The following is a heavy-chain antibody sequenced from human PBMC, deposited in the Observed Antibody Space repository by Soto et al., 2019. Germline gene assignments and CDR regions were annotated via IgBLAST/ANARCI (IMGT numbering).Heavy chain of an antibody. V-gene: IGHV4-59*01. Sequence: QVQLQESGPGLVKPSETLSLTCTVSGGSISSYYWSWIRQPPGKGLEWMGYIYYSGSTNYNPSLKSRVTMSVDTSKNQFSLKLSSVTAADTAVYYCARVYTAMVPIYYYYYMDVWGKGTTVTVSS. CDR2: IYYSGST. D-gene: IGHD5-18*01. CDR1: GGSISSYY. CDR3: ARVYTAMVPIYYYYYMDV. J-gene: IGHJ6*03.